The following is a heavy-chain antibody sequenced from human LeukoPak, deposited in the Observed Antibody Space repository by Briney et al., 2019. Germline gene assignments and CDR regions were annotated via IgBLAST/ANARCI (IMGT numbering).Heavy chain of an antibody. V-gene: IGHV4-4*02. J-gene: IGHJ4*02. CDR3: AREGGPYRPLDY. CDR1: GGSISNTNW. Sequence: RSESVSLTCGVSGGSISNTNWWTWVRQPPGKGLEWIGEVNLQGSTNYNPSLKSRVAISVDKSENRISLKLTSVTAADTAVYYCAREGGPYRPLDYSGQGTLVAVAS. CDR2: VNLQGST.